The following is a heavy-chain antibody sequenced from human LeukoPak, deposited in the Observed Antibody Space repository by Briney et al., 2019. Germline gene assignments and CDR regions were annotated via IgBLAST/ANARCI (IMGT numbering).Heavy chain of an antibody. CDR2: ISYDGSNK. D-gene: IGHD3-3*01. Sequence: GGSLRLSCAASGFTFSSYAMHWVRQAPGKGLEWVAVISYDGSNKYYADSVKGRFTISRDNSKNTLYLQMNSLRAEDTAVYYCARGDYVLRFLEWAHPPHYGMDVWGQGTTVTVSS. V-gene: IGHV3-30*04. J-gene: IGHJ6*02. CDR1: GFTFSSYA. CDR3: ARGDYVLRFLEWAHPPHYGMDV.